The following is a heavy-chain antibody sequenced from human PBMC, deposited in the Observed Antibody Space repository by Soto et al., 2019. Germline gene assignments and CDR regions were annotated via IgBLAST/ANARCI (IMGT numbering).Heavy chain of an antibody. V-gene: IGHV3-30*04. CDR1: GFTFSSYA. CDR2: MSYDGSNK. D-gene: IGHD2-15*01. CDR3: ARFKFCMGGSVYPYFDY. J-gene: IGHJ4*02. Sequence: QVQLVESGGGVVQPGRSLRLSCAASGFTFSSYAMHWVRQAPGKGLEWVAVMSYDGSNKYYADSVKGRFTISRDNSKNTLYLQMNSLRAEDTAVYYCARFKFCMGGSVYPYFDYWGQGTLVTVSS.